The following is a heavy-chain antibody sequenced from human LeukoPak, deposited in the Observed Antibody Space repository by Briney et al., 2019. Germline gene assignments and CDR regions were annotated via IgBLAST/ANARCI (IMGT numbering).Heavy chain of an antibody. CDR3: AKKGEGYDILTGYCNVANWFDP. D-gene: IGHD3-9*01. J-gene: IGHJ5*02. V-gene: IGHV3-30*18. CDR1: GFTFSSYG. Sequence: PGGSLRLSCAASGFTFSSYGMHWVRQAPGKGLEGVAVISYDGSNKYYADSVKGRFTTSRDNSKNTLYLQMNSLRAEDTAVYYCAKKGEGYDILTGYCNVANWFDPWGQGTLVTVSS. CDR2: ISYDGSNK.